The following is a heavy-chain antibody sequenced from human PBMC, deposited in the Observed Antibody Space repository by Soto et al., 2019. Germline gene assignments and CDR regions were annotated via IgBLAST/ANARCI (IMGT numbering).Heavy chain of an antibody. D-gene: IGHD3-22*01. CDR2: KNQDGVEK. CDR1: GFMFGNYW. Sequence: GGSLRLSFAPSGFMFGNYWLSGVRHSPGRGLEWVANKNQDGVEKYYVDSEKGGITIPRDNAKNALFLQMTTLRADDTAVYYCGRDSPVDASSGYLEYGSQGT. J-gene: IGHJ4*02. V-gene: IGHV3-7*01. CDR3: GRDSPVDASSGYLEY.